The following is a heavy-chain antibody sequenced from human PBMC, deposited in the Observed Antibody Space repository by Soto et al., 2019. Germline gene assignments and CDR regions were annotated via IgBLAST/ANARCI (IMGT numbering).Heavy chain of an antibody. D-gene: IGHD6-19*01. V-gene: IGHV4-34*01. CDR2: INHSGST. CDR1: GGSFSGYY. J-gene: IGHJ4*02. Sequence: SETLSLTCAVYGGSFSGYYWSWIRQPPGKGLEWIGEINHSGSTNYNPSLKSRVTISVDTSKNQFSLKLSSVAASDTAVYYCARARIAVAGDLDYWGQGTLVTVSS. CDR3: ARARIAVAGDLDY.